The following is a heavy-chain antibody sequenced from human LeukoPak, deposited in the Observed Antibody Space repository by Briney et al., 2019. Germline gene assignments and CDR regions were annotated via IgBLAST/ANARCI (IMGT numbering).Heavy chain of an antibody. V-gene: IGHV1-2*02. CDR1: GYTFTDYY. CDR2: INPNNGGT. CDR3: ARSYYYSMDV. Sequence: ASVKVSCKASGYTFTDYYTHWARQAPGQGLEWMGWINPNNGGTNYAQNFPGRVTMTRDTSITTAYMELSSLRSDDTAVYYCARSYYYSMDVWSQGTTVTVSS. J-gene: IGHJ6*02.